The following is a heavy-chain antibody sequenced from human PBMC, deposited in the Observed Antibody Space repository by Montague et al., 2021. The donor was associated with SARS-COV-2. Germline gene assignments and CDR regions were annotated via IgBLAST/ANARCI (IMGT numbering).Heavy chain of an antibody. CDR2: ISWNSGSI. CDR3: AKDRALLPYSLHCSSTSCYESAGYYYYGMDV. CDR1: GFTFDDYA. J-gene: IGHJ6*02. V-gene: IGHV3-9*01. Sequence: SLRLSCAASGFTFDDYAMHWVRQAPGKGLEWVSGISWNSGSIGYADSVKGRFTISRDNAKTSLYLQMTSLRAEDTALYYCAKDRALLPYSLHCSSTSCYESAGYYYYGMDVWGQGTTVTVSS. D-gene: IGHD2-2*01.